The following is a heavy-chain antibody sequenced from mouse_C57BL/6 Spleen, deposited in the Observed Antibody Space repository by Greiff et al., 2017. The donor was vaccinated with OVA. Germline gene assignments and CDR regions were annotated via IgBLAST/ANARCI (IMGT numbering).Heavy chain of an antibody. CDR1: GFTFSDYG. CDR2: ISSGSSTI. J-gene: IGHJ2*01. D-gene: IGHD1-1*02. V-gene: IGHV5-17*01. CDR3: ARPHYGPFDY. Sequence: DVKLVESGGGLVKPGGSLKLSCAASGFTFSDYGMHWVRQAPEKGLEWVAYISSGSSTIYYADTVKGRFTISRDNAKNTLFLQMTSLRSEDTAMYYCARPHYGPFDYWGQGTTLTVSS.